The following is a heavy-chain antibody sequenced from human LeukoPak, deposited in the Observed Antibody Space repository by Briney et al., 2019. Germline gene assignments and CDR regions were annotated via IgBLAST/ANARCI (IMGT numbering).Heavy chain of an antibody. Sequence: KPSETLSLTRAVYGGSFSGYYWSWIRQPPGKGLEWIGEINHSGSTNYNPSLKSRVTISVDTSKNQFSLKLSSVTAADTAVYYCARALYYYDSSGYYQTSSIDYWGQGTLVTVSS. CDR3: ARALYYYDSSGYYQTSSIDY. CDR2: INHSGST. CDR1: GGSFSGYY. V-gene: IGHV4-34*01. D-gene: IGHD3-22*01. J-gene: IGHJ4*02.